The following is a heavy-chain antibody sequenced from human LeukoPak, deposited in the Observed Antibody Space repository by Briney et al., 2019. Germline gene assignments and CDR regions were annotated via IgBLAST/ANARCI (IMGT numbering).Heavy chain of an antibody. V-gene: IGHV1-2*02. J-gene: IGHJ6*02. CDR3: ARGRYFDWLLPDYYYYGMDV. D-gene: IGHD3-9*01. Sequence: ASVKVSCKASGYTFTGYYMHWVRQALGQGLEWMGWINPNSGGTNYAQKFQGRVTMTRDTSISTAYMELSRLRSDDTAVYYCARGRYFDWLLPDYYYYGMDVWGQGTTVTVSS. CDR2: INPNSGGT. CDR1: GYTFTGYY.